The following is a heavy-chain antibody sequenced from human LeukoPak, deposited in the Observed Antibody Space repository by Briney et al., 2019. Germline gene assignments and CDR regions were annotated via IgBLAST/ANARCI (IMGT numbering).Heavy chain of an antibody. J-gene: IGHJ4*02. CDR1: GFTFSSYA. D-gene: IGHD5-18*01. CDR2: ISGSSGTT. Sequence: AGGSLRLSCAASGFTFSSYAMSWVRQAPGKGLEWVSVISGSSGTTYYADSVKGRFTISRDNAKNSLYLQMNSLRAEDTAVYYCAREGSSGYSYGYHDYWGQGTLVTVSS. V-gene: IGHV3-23*01. CDR3: AREGSSGYSYGYHDY.